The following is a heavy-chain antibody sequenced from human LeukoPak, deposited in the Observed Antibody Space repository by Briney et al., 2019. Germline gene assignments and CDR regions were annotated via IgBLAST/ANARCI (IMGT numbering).Heavy chain of an antibody. CDR2: IYPRDGST. CDR1: GYTFTNNY. CDR3: ARDQEGFDY. Sequence: ASVKVSRKASGYTFTNNYLHWVRQAPGQGLEWMGMIYPRDGSTSYAQNFQGRVTVTRDTSTTTVHMELRGLSSEDTAVYYCARDQEGFDYWGQGTVVTVSS. J-gene: IGHJ4*02. V-gene: IGHV1-46*01.